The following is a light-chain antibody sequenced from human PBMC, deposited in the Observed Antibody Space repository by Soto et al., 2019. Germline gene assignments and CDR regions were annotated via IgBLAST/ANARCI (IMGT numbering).Light chain of an antibody. CDR1: PSLSSY. CDR2: DAS. V-gene: IGKV3-11*01. J-gene: IGKJ2*01. Sequence: EIVLTQSPATLSLSPGERATLSCRASPSLSSYLAWYQQKPGQAPRLLIYDASNRATGIPARFSGSGSGTDFTLTNSSLEPEDFAVYYCQQRSNWPPYTFGQGTKLEIK. CDR3: QQRSNWPPYT.